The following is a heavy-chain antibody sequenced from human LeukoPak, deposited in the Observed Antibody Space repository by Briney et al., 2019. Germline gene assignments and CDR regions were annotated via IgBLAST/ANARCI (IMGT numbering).Heavy chain of an antibody. D-gene: IGHD4-11*01. CDR2: IYTSGST. V-gene: IGHV4-4*07. Sequence: PSETLSLTCTVSGGSISSYYWSWIRQPAGKGLEWLGRIYTSGSTNYNPSLKSRVTMSVDTSKNQFSLKLSSVTAADTAVYYCARDRFYDYSNYGWSWFDPWGQGTLVTVSS. CDR1: GGSISSYY. J-gene: IGHJ5*02. CDR3: ARDRFYDYSNYGWSWFDP.